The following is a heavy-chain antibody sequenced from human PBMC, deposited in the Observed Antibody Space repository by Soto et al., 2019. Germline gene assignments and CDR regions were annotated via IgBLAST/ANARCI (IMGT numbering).Heavy chain of an antibody. CDR3: AKDGSIPTNDVYMDV. CDR2: ISSSGRAS. J-gene: IGHJ6*04. Sequence: EVQLLESGGDLVQPGGSLGLSCAASGFTFGSHAMPWVRQAPGKGLEWVSTISSSGRASYYAASVKGRFTISRDNSKNTVYLQMSSLSADDAAVYYCAKDGSIPTNDVYMDVWGIGATVTVSS. CDR1: GFTFGSHA. V-gene: IGHV3-23*01. D-gene: IGHD3-10*01.